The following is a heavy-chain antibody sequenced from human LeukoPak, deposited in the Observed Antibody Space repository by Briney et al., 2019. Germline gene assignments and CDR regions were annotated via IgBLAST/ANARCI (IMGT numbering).Heavy chain of an antibody. J-gene: IGHJ4*02. CDR1: GGTFSSYA. CDR2: IIPIFGTA. V-gene: IGHV1-69*13. D-gene: IGHD2-2*01. CDR3: ARGTRDDQLSFF. Sequence: ASVKVSCKASGGTFSSYAISWVRQAPGQGLEWMGGIIPIFGTANYAQKFQGRVTITADESTSTAYMELSSLRSEDTAVYYCARGTRDDQLSFFWGQGTPVTVSS.